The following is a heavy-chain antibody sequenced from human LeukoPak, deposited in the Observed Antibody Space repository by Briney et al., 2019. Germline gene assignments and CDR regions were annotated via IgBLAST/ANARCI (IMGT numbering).Heavy chain of an antibody. V-gene: IGHV1-46*01. CDR1: GYTFTRYY. CDR3: ASEYYDSSGYDPSGY. CDR2: INTSGGST. D-gene: IGHD3-22*01. J-gene: IGHJ4*02. Sequence: GASVKVSCKASGYTFTRYYMHWVRQAPGQRRAWMGIINTSGGSTSYTEKFKGRVTMTRDKSKSTFYMEMSSLRAEDTAVYYCASEYYDSSGYDPSGYWGQGTLVTVSS.